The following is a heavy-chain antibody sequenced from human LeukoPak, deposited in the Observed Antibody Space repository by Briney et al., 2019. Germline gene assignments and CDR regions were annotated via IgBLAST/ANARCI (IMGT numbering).Heavy chain of an antibody. Sequence: PGGSLRLSCASSGFTFNNYGMSWVRLAPGKGLEWVSGISGSGDNTYYADSVKGRFTISRDSSRDTLYLQMNSLRAEDTAVYYCAKSRSAVAVPGSNYWGQGTLVTVSS. V-gene: IGHV3-23*01. CDR3: AKSRSAVAVPGSNY. D-gene: IGHD6-19*01. CDR2: ISGSGDNT. J-gene: IGHJ4*02. CDR1: GFTFNNYG.